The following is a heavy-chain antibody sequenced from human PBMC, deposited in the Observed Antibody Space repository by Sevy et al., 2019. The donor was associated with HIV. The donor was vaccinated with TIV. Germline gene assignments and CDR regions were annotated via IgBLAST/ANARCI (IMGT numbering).Heavy chain of an antibody. CDR2: ISSSSSYI. CDR1: GFTFSSYS. D-gene: IGHD2-15*01. J-gene: IGHJ6*03. Sequence: GGSLRLSCAASGFTFSSYSMNWVRQAPGKGLEWVSSISSSSSYIYYADSVKGRFTISRDNAKNSLYLQMNSLRAEDTAVYYCAREYCSGGSYTDYCYYYMDVWGKGTTVTVSS. CDR3: AREYCSGGSYTDYCYYYMDV. V-gene: IGHV3-21*01.